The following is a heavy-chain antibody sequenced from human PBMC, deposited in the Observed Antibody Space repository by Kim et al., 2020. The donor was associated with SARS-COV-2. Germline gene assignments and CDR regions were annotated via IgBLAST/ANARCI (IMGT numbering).Heavy chain of an antibody. D-gene: IGHD4-4*01. Sequence: SETLSLTCTVSGGFISNETYYWDWIRQAPGKVLEWIGRIFYSGQTSYNPSLRRRVTISVDTSKNHFSLQFSSVTAADPAVSSCSAFNQQLLRLSLDDWG. CDR2: IFYSGQT. V-gene: IGHV4-39*01. J-gene: IGHJ4*01. CDR1: GGFISNETYY. CDR3: SAFNQQLLRLSLDD.